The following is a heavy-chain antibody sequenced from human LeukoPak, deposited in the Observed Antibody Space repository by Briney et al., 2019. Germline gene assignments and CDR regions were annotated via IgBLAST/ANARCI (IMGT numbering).Heavy chain of an antibody. Sequence: GGSLRLSCAASGFTSSNYAMSWVRQAPGKGLECVSAISGSGGSTYYADSVKGRFTISRDNSKNTLYLQMNSLRAEDTAVYYCAKGSYDYVWGSYRLLFYWGQGTLVTVSS. V-gene: IGHV3-23*01. CDR2: ISGSGGST. CDR1: GFTSSNYA. J-gene: IGHJ4*02. CDR3: AKGSYDYVWGSYRLLFY. D-gene: IGHD3-16*02.